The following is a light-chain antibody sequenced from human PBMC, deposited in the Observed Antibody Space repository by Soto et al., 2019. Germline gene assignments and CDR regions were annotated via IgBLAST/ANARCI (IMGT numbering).Light chain of an antibody. Sequence: QSVLTQPPSVSGAPGQRVTISCTGSSSIIGAGYDVHWYQQLPGTAPQLLFYGNSNRPSGVPDRFSGSKSGTSASLAITGLQAEDEADYYCQSYDSSLSGWVFGGGTKLTVL. CDR2: GNS. CDR3: QSYDSSLSGWV. J-gene: IGLJ3*02. CDR1: SSIIGAGYD. V-gene: IGLV1-40*01.